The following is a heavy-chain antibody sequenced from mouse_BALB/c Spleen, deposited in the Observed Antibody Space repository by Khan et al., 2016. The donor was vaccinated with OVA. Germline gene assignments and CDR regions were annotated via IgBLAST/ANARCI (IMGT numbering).Heavy chain of an antibody. J-gene: IGHJ3*01. CDR2: ISSGDST. V-gene: IGHV5-6-5*01. D-gene: IGHD3-2*01. CDR1: GFTFSNYA. CDR3: ASDSGCAY. Sequence: VELEESGGGLVKSGGSLKLSCAASGFTFSNYAMSWVRQCPEKRLEWVASISSGDSTYYPDSVKGRFTISRANARNINYLQMSSMRSEDTAIYYCASDSGCAYWGQGTLVTVSA.